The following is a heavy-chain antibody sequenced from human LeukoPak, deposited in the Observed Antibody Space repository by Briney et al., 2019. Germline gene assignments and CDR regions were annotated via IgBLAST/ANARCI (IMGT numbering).Heavy chain of an antibody. Sequence: SETLSLTCTVSGGSISSYYWSWIRQPAGKGLEWIGSIYYSGSTYYNPSLKSRVTISVDTSKNQFSLKLSSVTAADTAVYYCARDYGDYDYYYYYMDVWGKGTTVTISS. CDR1: GGSISSYY. CDR2: IYYSGST. V-gene: IGHV4-59*05. D-gene: IGHD4-17*01. J-gene: IGHJ6*03. CDR3: ARDYGDYDYYYYYMDV.